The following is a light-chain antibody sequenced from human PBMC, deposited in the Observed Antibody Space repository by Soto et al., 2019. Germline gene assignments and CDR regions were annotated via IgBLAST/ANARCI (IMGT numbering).Light chain of an antibody. CDR2: EVS. Sequence: QSALTQPASVSGSPGQSITISCTGTSSDVGGYNYVSWYQHHPDKAPKLMIYEVSNRPSGFSNRFSGSKSGNTASLTISGLQAEDEADYYCSSYTSSSTLEVFGTGTKLTVL. J-gene: IGLJ1*01. V-gene: IGLV2-14*01. CDR3: SSYTSSSTLEV. CDR1: SSDVGGYNY.